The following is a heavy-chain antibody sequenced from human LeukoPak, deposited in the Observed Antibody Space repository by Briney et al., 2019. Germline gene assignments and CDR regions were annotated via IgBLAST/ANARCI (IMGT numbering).Heavy chain of an antibody. CDR2: IYYSGST. CDR1: GGSISSGGYY. V-gene: IGHV4-30-4*01. D-gene: IGHD3-10*01. J-gene: IGHJ4*02. CDR3: AIFYGSGSPTLDY. Sequence: SETLSLTCTVSGGSISSGGYYWSWVRQPPGKGLEWIGYIYYSGSTYYNPSLKSRVTISVDTSKNQFSLKLSSVTAADTAVYYCAIFYGSGSPTLDYWGQGTLVTVSS.